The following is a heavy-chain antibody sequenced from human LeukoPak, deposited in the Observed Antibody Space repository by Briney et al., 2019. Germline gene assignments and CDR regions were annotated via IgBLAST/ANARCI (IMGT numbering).Heavy chain of an antibody. D-gene: IGHD3-22*01. CDR3: AREWLSPAYYFDY. J-gene: IGHJ4*02. Sequence: GGSLRLSCAASGFTFSDHYMDWVRQAPGKGLEWVGRTRNKANSYTTEYAASVKGRFTISRDDSKNSLYLQMNSLKTEDTAVHYCAREWLSPAYYFDYWGQGTLVTVSS. V-gene: IGHV3-72*01. CDR2: TRNKANSYTT. CDR1: GFTFSDHY.